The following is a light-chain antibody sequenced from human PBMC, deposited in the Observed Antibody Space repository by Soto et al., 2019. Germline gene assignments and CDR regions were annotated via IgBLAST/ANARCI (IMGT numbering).Light chain of an antibody. CDR2: AAS. J-gene: IGKJ1*01. CDR3: QQSYSTTWT. CDR1: QSISSY. V-gene: IGKV1-39*01. Sequence: DIQMTQSPSSLSASVGDRVTITCRASQSISSYLNWYQQKPGKAPKLLIYAASSLQSGVTSRFSGSVSGTDFTLTISSLQPEDFATYYCQQSYSTTWTVGQGTKVEIK.